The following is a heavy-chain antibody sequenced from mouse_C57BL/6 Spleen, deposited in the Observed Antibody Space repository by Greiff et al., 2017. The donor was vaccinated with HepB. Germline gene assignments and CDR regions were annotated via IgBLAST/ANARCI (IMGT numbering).Heavy chain of an antibody. CDR1: GYTFTSYG. V-gene: IGHV1-81*01. CDR3: AVYGNYEDWFAY. J-gene: IGHJ3*01. D-gene: IGHD2-10*02. CDR2: IYPRSGNT. Sequence: QVQLQQSGAELARPGASVKLSCKASGYTFTSYGISWVKQRTGQGLEWIGEIYPRSGNTYYNEKFKGKATLTADKSSSTAYMELRSLTSEDSAVYFCAVYGNYEDWFAYWGQGTLVTVSA.